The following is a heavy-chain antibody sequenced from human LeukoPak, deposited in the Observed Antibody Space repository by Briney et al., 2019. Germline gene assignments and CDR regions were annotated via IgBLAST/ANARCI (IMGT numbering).Heavy chain of an antibody. V-gene: IGHV4-59*08. CDR3: ARSSSGWYFDY. D-gene: IGHD6-19*01. CDR2: IYYSGST. CDR1: GGSISSYY. J-gene: IGHJ4*02. Sequence: TSETLSLTCTVSGGSISSYYWSWIRQPPGKGLEWIGYIYYSGSTNYNPSLKSRVTISVDTSKNLFSLKLSSVTAADPAVYYCARSSSGWYFDYWGQGTLVTVSS.